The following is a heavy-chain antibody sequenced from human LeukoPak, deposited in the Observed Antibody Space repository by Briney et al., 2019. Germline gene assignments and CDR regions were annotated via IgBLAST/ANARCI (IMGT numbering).Heavy chain of an antibody. D-gene: IGHD2-15*01. CDR1: GFTFSQYN. CDR2: ISTSSSYI. J-gene: IGHJ4*02. V-gene: IGHV3-21*04. Sequence: GGSLRLSCAASGFTFSQYNMNWVRQAPGKGLEWVSSISTSSSYIYYADSVKGRFTISRDNAKNSLYLQMNSLRAEDTALYYCAKDMSDRPTYYFDYWGQGTLVTVSS. CDR3: AKDMSDRPTYYFDY.